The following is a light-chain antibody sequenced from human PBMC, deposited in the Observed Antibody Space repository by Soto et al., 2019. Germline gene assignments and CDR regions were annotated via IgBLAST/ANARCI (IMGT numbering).Light chain of an antibody. V-gene: IGKV1-9*01. Sequence: IQLTQSPSSLSASVGDRVTITCRASQGINNYLAWYQQKPGKAPQNLIYRASTLQTGVPSRFSGSGSGTEFTLTIHSLQPEDFATYYCQELNSYPRTFGQGTKVDIK. CDR3: QELNSYPRT. CDR1: QGINNY. CDR2: RAS. J-gene: IGKJ1*01.